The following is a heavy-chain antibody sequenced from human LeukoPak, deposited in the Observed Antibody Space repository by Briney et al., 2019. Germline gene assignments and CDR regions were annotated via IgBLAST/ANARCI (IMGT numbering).Heavy chain of an antibody. CDR3: ARRDRLEPLDV. CDR2: IYYSVST. V-gene: IGHV4-59*08. D-gene: IGHD1-1*01. J-gene: IGHJ6*02. CDR1: GGSISSYY. Sequence: SSETLSLTCTVSGGSISSYYWSWLRQPRGKGLEWIGYIYYSVSTNYNPYLKSRVTISVDTSKNQFSLKLSSVTAADTAVYYCARRDRLEPLDVWGQGTKVTVSS.